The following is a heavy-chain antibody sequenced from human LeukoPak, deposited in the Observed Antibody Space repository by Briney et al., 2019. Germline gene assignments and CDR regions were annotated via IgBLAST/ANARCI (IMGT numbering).Heavy chain of an antibody. J-gene: IGHJ4*02. D-gene: IGHD5-12*01. CDR3: ARGGFSGYEDYFDY. Sequence: GASVKVSCKASGYTFTGYYMHWVRQAPGQGLEWMGWINPNSGGTNYAQGFQGRVTMTRDTSISTAYMELSRLRSDDTDVYYCARGGFSGYEDYFDYWGQGTLVTVSS. V-gene: IGHV1-2*02. CDR2: INPNSGGT. CDR1: GYTFTGYY.